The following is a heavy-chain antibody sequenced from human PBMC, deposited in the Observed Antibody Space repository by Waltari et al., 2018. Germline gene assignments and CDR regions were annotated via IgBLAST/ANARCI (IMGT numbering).Heavy chain of an antibody. V-gene: IGHV1-69*14. CDR1: GVTFSSNP. CDR3: ARGGERSTWYSRFDP. CDR2: SIPVFGTA. D-gene: IGHD6-13*01. J-gene: IGHJ5*02. Sequence: QVQLVQSGAEVKKAGSSVKVSCMASGVTFSSNPVSWVRQAPGQGLEWMGGSIPVFGTAKYAQKFQGRVTITADRSTSTAYMEMTSLRSDDTAVYYCARGGERSTWYSRFDPWGQGTLVSVSS.